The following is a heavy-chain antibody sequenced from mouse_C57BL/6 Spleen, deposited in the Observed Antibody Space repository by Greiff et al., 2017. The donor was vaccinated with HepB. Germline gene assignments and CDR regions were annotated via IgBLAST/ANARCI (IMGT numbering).Heavy chain of an antibody. D-gene: IGHD1-1*01. Sequence: EVQLQQSGPELVKPGASVKMSCKASGYTFTDYNMHWVKQSHGKSLEWIGYINPNNGGTSYNQKFKGKATLTVNKSSSTAYMELRSLTSEDSAVYYCARGGYGSSYLYYAMDYWGQGTSVTVSS. V-gene: IGHV1-22*01. CDR3: ARGGYGSSYLYYAMDY. J-gene: IGHJ4*01. CDR1: GYTFTDYN. CDR2: INPNNGGT.